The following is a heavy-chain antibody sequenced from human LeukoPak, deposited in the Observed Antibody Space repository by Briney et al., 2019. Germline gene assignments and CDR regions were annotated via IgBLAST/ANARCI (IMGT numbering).Heavy chain of an antibody. D-gene: IGHD3-16*02. CDR3: AHSYDYVWGSYRYTEYFDY. J-gene: IGHJ4*02. CDR1: GFSLSTSGLR. CDR2: IYSNDNK. V-gene: IGHV2-5*01. Sequence: SGPTLVNPTQTLTLTCTFSGFSLSTSGLRVGWIRQLPGKALEWLALIYSNDNKRYSPSLKSRLTITTYTSKNQVVLTMTNMDPVDTATYSGAHSYDYVWGSYRYTEYFDYWGQGNLVTVSS.